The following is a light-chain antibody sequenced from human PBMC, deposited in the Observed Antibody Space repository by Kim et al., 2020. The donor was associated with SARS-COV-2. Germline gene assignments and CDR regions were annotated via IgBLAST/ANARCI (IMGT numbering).Light chain of an antibody. Sequence: LFPGESATLSCRASQSVSSSYLAWYQQKPGQAPRLLIFGASSWAPGVPDRFSGSGSGTDFTLTISGLEPEDFAVYYCQQYYNSPYTFGQGTKLEI. CDR2: GAS. J-gene: IGKJ2*01. CDR3: QQYYNSPYT. CDR1: QSVSSSY. V-gene: IGKV3-20*01.